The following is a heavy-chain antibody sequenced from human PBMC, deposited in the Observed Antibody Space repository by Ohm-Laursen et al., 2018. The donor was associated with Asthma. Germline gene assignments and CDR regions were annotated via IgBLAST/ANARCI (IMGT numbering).Heavy chain of an antibody. D-gene: IGHD6-13*01. J-gene: IGHJ4*02. CDR1: GGSISSYC. CDR3: ARFAAAPYFDY. Sequence: SDTLSLTCSVSGGSISSYCWSWIRQPPGKGLEWIGYIYYSGSTNYNPSLKSRVTISIDTSTNQFSLKLSSVTAADTAVYYCARFAAAPYFDYWGQGTLVTVSS. V-gene: IGHV4-59*07. CDR2: IYYSGST.